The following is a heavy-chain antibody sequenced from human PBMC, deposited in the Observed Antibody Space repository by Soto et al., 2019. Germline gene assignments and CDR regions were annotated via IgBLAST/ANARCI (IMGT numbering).Heavy chain of an antibody. CDR1: GGSFTGHV. Sequence: QVQLVQSGAEVKKPGSSVKVSCKASGGSFTGHVISWVRQAPGQGLEWMGGIIPIFGTVNYVQKFQGRVTITADESTSTAYMELSSLRSEDTAVYYCARENSIASLSYYYGMDVWGQGTTVTVSS. V-gene: IGHV1-69*01. D-gene: IGHD6-6*01. CDR3: ARENSIASLSYYYGMDV. J-gene: IGHJ6*02. CDR2: IIPIFGTV.